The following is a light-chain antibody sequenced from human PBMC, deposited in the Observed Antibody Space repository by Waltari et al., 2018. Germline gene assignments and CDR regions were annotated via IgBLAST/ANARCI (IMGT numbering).Light chain of an antibody. CDR2: DVT. CDR1: SNDVGASNF. V-gene: IGLV2-14*03. CDR3: SSFTDTHTLL. Sequence: QSALTQPASVSGSPGQSITISCTGTSNDVGASNFVSWYQQHPGRAPQLMTYDVTERPSGISSRFSGSKSANTASLTISGLLPEDEAIYYCSSFTDTHTLLFGGGTTVTVL. J-gene: IGLJ2*01.